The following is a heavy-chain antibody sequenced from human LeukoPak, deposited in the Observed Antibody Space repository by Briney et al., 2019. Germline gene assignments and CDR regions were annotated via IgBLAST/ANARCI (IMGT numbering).Heavy chain of an antibody. CDR1: GGSFSGYY. CDR3: ARGRYCSSTSCYYNWFDP. CDR2: INHSGST. Sequence: SETLSLTCAVYGGSFSGYYWSWIRQPPGKGLEWIGEINHSGSTNYNPSLKSRVTISVDTSKNQFSLKLSSVTAADTAVCYCARGRYCSSTSCYYNWFDPWGQGTLVTVSS. V-gene: IGHV4-34*01. J-gene: IGHJ5*02. D-gene: IGHD2-2*01.